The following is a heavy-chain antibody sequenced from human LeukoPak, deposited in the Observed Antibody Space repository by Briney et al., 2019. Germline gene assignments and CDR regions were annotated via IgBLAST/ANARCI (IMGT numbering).Heavy chain of an antibody. CDR3: AKGTGINHYHWIDP. J-gene: IGHJ5*02. D-gene: IGHD3/OR15-3a*01. Sequence: GGSLRLSCAASKVTFSDYAMNWVRLAPGKGLEWVSGISGSGGNTYYADSVKGRFTISRDNSKNTLYLQMNSLRAEDTALYYCAKGTGINHYHWIDPWGQGTQVTVSS. CDR1: KVTFSDYA. V-gene: IGHV3-23*01. CDR2: ISGSGGNT.